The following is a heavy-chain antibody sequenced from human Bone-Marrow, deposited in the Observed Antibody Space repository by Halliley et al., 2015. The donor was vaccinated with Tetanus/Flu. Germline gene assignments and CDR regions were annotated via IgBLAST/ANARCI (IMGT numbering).Heavy chain of an antibody. V-gene: IGHV3-53*01. J-gene: IGHJ6*02. D-gene: IGHD3-9*01. CDR2: IYGGGAT. Sequence: VSVIYGGGATFYADSVKGRFTISRDNSKNPLSLHMSSLRAEDTAVYYCARDKGDILTGDYGMDVWGQGTTVTVSS. CDR3: ARDKGDILTGDYGMDV.